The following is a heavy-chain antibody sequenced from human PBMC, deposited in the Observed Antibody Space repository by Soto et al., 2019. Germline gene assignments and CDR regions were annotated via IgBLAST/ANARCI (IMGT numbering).Heavy chain of an antibody. CDR3: ARDDSSSSYFDY. J-gene: IGHJ4*02. V-gene: IGHV1-46*03. D-gene: IGHD6-13*01. CDR1: GYTFTSYY. Sequence: QVQLVQSGAEVKKPGASVKVSCKASGYTFTSYYMHWVRQAPGQGLEWMGIINPSGGSTSYAQKFQGRXXMXRXXSTSTVYMELSSLISEDTAVYYCARDDSSSSYFDYWGQGTLVTVSS. CDR2: INPSGGST.